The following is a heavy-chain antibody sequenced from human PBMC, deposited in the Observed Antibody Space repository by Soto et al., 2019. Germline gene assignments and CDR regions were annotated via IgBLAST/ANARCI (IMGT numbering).Heavy chain of an antibody. J-gene: IGHJ5*02. Sequence: QVQLQESGPGLVKPSQTLSLTCTVSGGSISSGGYYWSWIRQHPGKGLEWIGYIYYSGSTYYNPSLKSRVTTSVDASKNQFSLRLSSVTAADTAVDYCARVSYCSGGSFYPRFDPWGQGTLVTVSS. D-gene: IGHD2-15*01. CDR3: ARVSYCSGGSFYPRFDP. V-gene: IGHV4-31*03. CDR2: IYYSGST. CDR1: GGSISSGGYY.